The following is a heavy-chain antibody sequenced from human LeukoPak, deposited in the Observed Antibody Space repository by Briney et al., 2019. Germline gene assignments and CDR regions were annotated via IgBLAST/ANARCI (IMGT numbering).Heavy chain of an antibody. Sequence: SETLSLTCAVYGGSFSGYYWSWIRQPPGKGLEWIGEINHSGSTNYNPSLKSRVTISVDTSKNQFSLNLSSVTAADTAVYYCARDFGGYCSGGICYILAIRGQGTLVTVSS. CDR2: INHSGST. CDR3: ARDFGGYCSGGICYILAI. V-gene: IGHV4-34*01. D-gene: IGHD2-15*01. J-gene: IGHJ1*01. CDR1: GGSFSGYY.